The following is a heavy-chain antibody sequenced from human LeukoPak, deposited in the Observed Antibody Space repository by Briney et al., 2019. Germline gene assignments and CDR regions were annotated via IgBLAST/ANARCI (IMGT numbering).Heavy chain of an antibody. Sequence: SETLTLTCTVSGGSISSYYWSWIRQPPGKGLEWIGYIYSSGSTNYNTSLKSRVTISVDTSKTQFSLKLSSVTTADTAVYYCAREGSGGSFDYWGHGNLVTVPS. V-gene: IGHV4-59*01. D-gene: IGHD2-15*01. J-gene: IGHJ4*01. CDR3: AREGSGGSFDY. CDR2: IYSSGST. CDR1: GGSISSYY.